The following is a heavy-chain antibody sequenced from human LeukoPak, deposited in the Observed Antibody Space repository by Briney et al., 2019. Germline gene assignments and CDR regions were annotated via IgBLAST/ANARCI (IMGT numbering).Heavy chain of an antibody. CDR2: IYHSGST. Sequence: PSETLSLTCTVSGGSISSSSYYWGWIRQPPGKGLEWIGSIYHSGSTYYNPSLKSRVTISVDTSKNQFSLKLSSVTAADTAVYYCARGSRRLDAFDIWGQGTMVTVSS. CDR1: GGSISSSSYY. D-gene: IGHD6-19*01. V-gene: IGHV4-39*07. J-gene: IGHJ3*02. CDR3: ARGSRRLDAFDI.